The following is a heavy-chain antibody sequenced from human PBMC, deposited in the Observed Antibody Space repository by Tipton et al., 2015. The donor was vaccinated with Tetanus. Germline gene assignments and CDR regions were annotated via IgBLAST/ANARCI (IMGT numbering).Heavy chain of an antibody. CDR3: ARGASYGPDYYYGMDV. CDR1: GYTFTGYY. V-gene: IGHV1-2*02. CDR2: INPNSGGT. J-gene: IGHJ6*02. D-gene: IGHD5-18*01. Sequence: QLVQSGAEVKKPGASVKVSCKASGYTFTGYYMHWVRQAPGQGLEWMGWINPNSGGTNYAQKFQGRVTMTRDTSISTVYMEMRSLRSDDTAVYYCARGASYGPDYYYGMDVWGQGTTVTVSS.